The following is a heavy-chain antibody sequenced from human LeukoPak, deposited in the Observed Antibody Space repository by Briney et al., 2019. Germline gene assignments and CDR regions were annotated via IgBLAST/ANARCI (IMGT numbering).Heavy chain of an antibody. D-gene: IGHD3-10*01. CDR3: ARYYYGSGSPLFDP. CDR2: IYYSGST. CDR1: GGSISSYY. J-gene: IGHJ5*02. V-gene: IGHV4-59*01. Sequence: PSETLSLTCTVSGGSISSYYWSWIRQPPGKGLEWIGYIYYSGSTNYNPSLKSRVTISVDTSKNQFSLKLGSVTAADTAVYYCARYYYGSGSPLFDPWGQGTLVTVSS.